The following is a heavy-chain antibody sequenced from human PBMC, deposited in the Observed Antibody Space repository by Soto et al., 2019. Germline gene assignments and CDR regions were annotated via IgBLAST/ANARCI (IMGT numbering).Heavy chain of an antibody. Sequence: GGSLRLSCAASGFTFRNYAMSWVRQAPGKGLEWVSDISGSGGSTYYADSVKGRFTISRDNSKNTLYLQMNSLRVEDTAVYYCAKDRLGGNFDYWGQGTQVTVSS. CDR3: AKDRLGGNFDY. CDR2: ISGSGGST. V-gene: IGHV3-23*01. J-gene: IGHJ4*02. CDR1: GFTFRNYA.